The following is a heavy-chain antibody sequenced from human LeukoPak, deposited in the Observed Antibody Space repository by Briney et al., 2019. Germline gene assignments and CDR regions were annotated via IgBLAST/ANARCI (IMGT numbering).Heavy chain of an antibody. CDR1: GYSISSGYY. Sequence: SETLSLTCTISGYSISSGYYWGWIRQPPGKGLEWIGNFYHSGSTYYNPSLKSRVTISVDTSKNQFSLKLSSVTAADTAVYYCAGTYYYDSSGYFYVGYWGQGTLVTVS. D-gene: IGHD3-22*01. V-gene: IGHV4-38-2*02. J-gene: IGHJ4*02. CDR3: AGTYYYDSSGYFYVGY. CDR2: FYHSGST.